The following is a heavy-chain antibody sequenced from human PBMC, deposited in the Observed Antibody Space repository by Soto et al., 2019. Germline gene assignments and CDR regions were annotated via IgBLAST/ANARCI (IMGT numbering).Heavy chain of an antibody. CDR2: IYYSGTT. CDR1: GGSISSYY. D-gene: IGHD3-10*01. J-gene: IGHJ5*02. CDR3: ARSGGDWFDP. Sequence: QVQLQESGPGLVKPSETLSLTCTVSGGSISSYYWSWIRQPPGKGLEWIGYIYYSGTTNYNTSLKSRVTISVDTSNNQLSLKLSSVTAADTAVYYCARSGGDWFDPWDQGTLVTVSS. V-gene: IGHV4-59*01.